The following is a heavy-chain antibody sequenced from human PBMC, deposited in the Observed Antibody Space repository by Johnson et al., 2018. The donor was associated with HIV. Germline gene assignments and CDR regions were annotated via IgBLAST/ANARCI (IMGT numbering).Heavy chain of an antibody. J-gene: IGHJ3*02. Sequence: QVQLVESGGGLVKPGGSLRLSCAASGFTFSNAWMSWVRQAPGKGLEWVSYISSSGSTIYYADSVKGRFTISRDNAKNSLYLQMNSLRAEDTAVYYCARVKGCTGGVCSALGAFDIWGQGTMVTVSS. D-gene: IGHD2-8*02. CDR1: GFTFSNAW. CDR3: ARVKGCTGGVCSALGAFDI. CDR2: ISSSGSTI. V-gene: IGHV3-11*04.